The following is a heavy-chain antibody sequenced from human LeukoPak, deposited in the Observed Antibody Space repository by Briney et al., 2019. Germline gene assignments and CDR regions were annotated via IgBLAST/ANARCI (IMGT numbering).Heavy chain of an antibody. CDR1: GFTFNNYA. D-gene: IGHD1-7*01. Sequence: GGSLRLSCTASGFTFNNYAMTWVRQAPGKGLEWVSAITGSGAYTNYADSVKGRFTISRDNSKNTLYLQMNSLRAEDTAVYYCAKDGGTNRLVPFYFDYWGQGTLVTVSS. CDR2: ITGSGAYT. CDR3: AKDGGTNRLVPFYFDY. V-gene: IGHV3-23*01. J-gene: IGHJ4*02.